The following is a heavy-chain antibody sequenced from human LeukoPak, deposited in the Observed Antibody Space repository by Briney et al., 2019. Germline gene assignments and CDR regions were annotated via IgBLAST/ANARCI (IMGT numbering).Heavy chain of an antibody. CDR2: IIPILGIA. Sequence: ASVKVSCKASGGTFSSYAISWVRQAPGQGLEWMGRIIPILGIANYAQKFQGRVTITADKSTSTAYMELSSLRSEDTAVYYCAREIFGYSHGTDYWGQGTLVTVSS. J-gene: IGHJ4*02. V-gene: IGHV1-69*04. CDR1: GGTFSSYA. CDR3: AREIFGYSHGTDY. D-gene: IGHD3-3*01.